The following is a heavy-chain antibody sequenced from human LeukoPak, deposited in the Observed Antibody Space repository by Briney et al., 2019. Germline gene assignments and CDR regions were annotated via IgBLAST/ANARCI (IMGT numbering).Heavy chain of an antibody. J-gene: IGHJ5*01. D-gene: IGHD2-2*01. CDR2: IYYSGTT. V-gene: IGHV4-39*01. CDR3: ASSLRYCSSTSCHLGWFDS. CDR1: AGSISSRNYY. Sequence: SETLSLTCSVSAGSISSRNYYWGWIRQPPGKGLEWIGSIYYSGTTYYNPSLRSRVSMSVDTSKNQFCLKLSSVTAADTAVYYCASSLRYCSSTSCHLGWFDSWGQGALVTVSS.